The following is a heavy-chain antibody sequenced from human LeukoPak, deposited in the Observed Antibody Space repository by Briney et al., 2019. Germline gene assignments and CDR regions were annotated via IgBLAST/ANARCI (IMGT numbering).Heavy chain of an antibody. D-gene: IGHD4-17*01. CDR3: AREGRDYGGRYGMDV. J-gene: IGHJ6*02. CDR1: GGTFSSYA. V-gene: IGHV1-69*13. Sequence: ASVKVSCKASGGTFSSYAISWVRQAPGQGLEWMGGIIPIFGTANYAQKFQGRVTITADESTSTAYMELSSLRSEDTAVYYCAREGRDYGGRYGMDVWGQGTTVTVSS. CDR2: IIPIFGTA.